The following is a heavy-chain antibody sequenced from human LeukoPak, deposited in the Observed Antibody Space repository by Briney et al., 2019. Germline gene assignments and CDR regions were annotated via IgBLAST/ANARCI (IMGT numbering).Heavy chain of an antibody. J-gene: IGHJ5*02. CDR2: IYYSGST. CDR1: GGSISSSSYY. V-gene: IGHV4-39*01. D-gene: IGHD3-16*02. Sequence: SETLSLTCTVSGGSISSSSYYWGWIRQPPGKGLEWIGSIYYSGSTYYNPSLKSRVTISVDTSKNQFSLKLSSVTAADTAVYYCARLGMITSGGVIVLRNANWFDPWGQGTLVTVSS. CDR3: ARLGMITSGGVIVLRNANWFDP.